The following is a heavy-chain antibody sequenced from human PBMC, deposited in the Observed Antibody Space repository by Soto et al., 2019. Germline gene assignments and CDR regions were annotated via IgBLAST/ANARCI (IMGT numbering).Heavy chain of an antibody. V-gene: IGHV1-18*01. CDR2: ISAYNGNT. J-gene: IGHJ4*02. D-gene: IGHD3-3*01. Sequence: ASVKVSCKASGYTFTSYGISWVRQAPGQGLEWMGWISAYNGNTNYAQKLQGRVTMTTDTSTSTAYMELRSLRSDDTAVYYCARDHAEWLLFSSPYLDYWGQGTLVTVSS. CDR3: ARDHAEWLLFSSPYLDY. CDR1: GYTFTSYG.